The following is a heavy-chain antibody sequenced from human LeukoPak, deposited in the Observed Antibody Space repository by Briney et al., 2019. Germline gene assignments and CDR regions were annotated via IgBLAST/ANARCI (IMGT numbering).Heavy chain of an antibody. CDR3: AMAGYSSGWYFDY. CDR2: INPNSGGT. J-gene: IGHJ4*02. CDR1: GYTFTGYY. Sequence: ASVKVSCKASGYTFTGYYMHWVRQAPGQGLEWMGWINPNSGGTNYAQKFQGRVTMTRDTSISTAYMELSRLRSDDTAVYYCAMAGYSSGWYFDYWGQGTLVTVSS. V-gene: IGHV1-2*02. D-gene: IGHD6-19*01.